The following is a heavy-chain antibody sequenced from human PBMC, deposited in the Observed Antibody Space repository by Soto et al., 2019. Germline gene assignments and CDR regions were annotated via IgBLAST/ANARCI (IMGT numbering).Heavy chain of an antibody. CDR3: ARDSHRNYYGSGSYLDY. D-gene: IGHD3-10*01. Sequence: PGGSLRLSCAASGFTFSTYWMHWVRQAPGKGLVWVSRINSDSRSTDYADSVKGRFTISRDNAKNTLYLQMNSLRAEDTAVYYCARDSHRNYYGSGSYLDYWGQGTLVTVSS. CDR2: INSDSRST. V-gene: IGHV3-74*01. J-gene: IGHJ4*02. CDR1: GFTFSTYW.